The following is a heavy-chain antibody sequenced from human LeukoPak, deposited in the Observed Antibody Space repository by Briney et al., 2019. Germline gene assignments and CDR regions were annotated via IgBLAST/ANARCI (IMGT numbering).Heavy chain of an antibody. V-gene: IGHV3-21*01. J-gene: IGHJ3*02. CDR1: GFTFSSYS. D-gene: IGHD5-24*01. Sequence: GGSLRLSCAASGFTFSSYSMTWVRQAPGKGLEWVSSISSSSSYIYYADSVKGRFTISRDNAKNSLYLQVNSLRAEDTAVYYCARGDDYNSAFDIWGQGTMVTVSS. CDR3: ARGDDYNSAFDI. CDR2: ISSSSSYI.